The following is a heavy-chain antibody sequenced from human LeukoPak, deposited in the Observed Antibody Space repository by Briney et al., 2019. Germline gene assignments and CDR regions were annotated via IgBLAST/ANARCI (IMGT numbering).Heavy chain of an antibody. Sequence: ASVKVSCKASGYTFTSYYMHWVRQAPGQGLEWMGWINSKSGGTNYAQKFQGRVTMTRDTSISTAYMELSRLRSDDTAVYYCARVSWFPGTSYYYMDVWGKGTTVTVSS. CDR3: ARVSWFPGTSYYYMDV. D-gene: IGHD1-1*01. V-gene: IGHV1-2*02. CDR1: GYTFTSYY. CDR2: INSKSGGT. J-gene: IGHJ6*03.